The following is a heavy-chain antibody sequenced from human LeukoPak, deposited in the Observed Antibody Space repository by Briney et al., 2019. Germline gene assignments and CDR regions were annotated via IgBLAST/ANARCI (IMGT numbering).Heavy chain of an antibody. D-gene: IGHD5-12*01. Sequence: GGSLRLSCAASGFTFSSYAMNWVRQAPGKGLEWVSYIGQSGTDIQYADSVKGRFTISRDNAEKSLFLQMNSLRVEDTAVYYCVRHARLASSWGQGTLVTVSS. CDR1: GFTFSSYA. CDR3: VRHARLASS. CDR2: IGQSGTDI. J-gene: IGHJ5*02. V-gene: IGHV3-48*03.